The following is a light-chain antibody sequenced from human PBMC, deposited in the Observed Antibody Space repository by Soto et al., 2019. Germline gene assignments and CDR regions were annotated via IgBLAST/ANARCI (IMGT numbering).Light chain of an antibody. CDR2: SAS. CDR1: QTVSSNY. Sequence: ETVLTQSPGTLSLSPGERATLSCRASQTVSSNYLACYQQKPGQAPRLPIYSASSRATGIPDRFSGTESGTDFALTISRLETEDFAGYYCQQYGSSYIFGQGTKMEIK. J-gene: IGKJ2*01. CDR3: QQYGSSYI. V-gene: IGKV3-20*01.